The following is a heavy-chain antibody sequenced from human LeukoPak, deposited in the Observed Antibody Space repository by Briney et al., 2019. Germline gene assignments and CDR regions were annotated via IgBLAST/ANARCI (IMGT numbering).Heavy chain of an antibody. J-gene: IGHJ4*02. CDR1: GYNFIAYY. CDR3: AREEQWELLHYFDY. D-gene: IGHD1-26*01. Sequence: GPVKVSCKASGYNFIAYYIHWVRQAPGQGLEWMGWISAYNGNTNYAQKLQGRVTMTTDTSTSTAYMELRSLRSDDTAVYYCAREEQWELLHYFDYWGQGTLVTVSS. V-gene: IGHV1-18*04. CDR2: ISAYNGNT.